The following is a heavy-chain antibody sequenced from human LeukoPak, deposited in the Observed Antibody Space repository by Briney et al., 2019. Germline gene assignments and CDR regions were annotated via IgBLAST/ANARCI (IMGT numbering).Heavy chain of an antibody. J-gene: IGHJ4*02. CDR1: GFTFSSYA. V-gene: IGHV3-30*04. Sequence: QSGGSLRLSCAASGFTFSSYAMHWVRQAPGKGLEWVAVISYDGSNKYYADSVKGRFTISRDNFKNTLYLQMNSLRAEDTAVYYCARDQVAGSYFVYWGQGTLVTVSS. CDR3: ARDQVAGSYFVY. CDR2: ISYDGSNK. D-gene: IGHD6-6*01.